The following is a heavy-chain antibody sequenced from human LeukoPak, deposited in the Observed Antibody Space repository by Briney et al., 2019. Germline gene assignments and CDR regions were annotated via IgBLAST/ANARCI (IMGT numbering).Heavy chain of an antibody. CDR2: INHSGST. CDR1: GGSFSGYY. CDR3: ARRRKRIVVVVAATPSVFDY. D-gene: IGHD2-15*01. J-gene: IGHJ4*02. Sequence: SETLSLTCAVYGGSFSGYYWSWIRQPPGKGLEWIGEINHSGSTNYNPSLKSRVTISVDTSKNQFSLELSSVTAADTAVYYCARRRKRIVVVVAATPSVFDYWGQGTLVTVSS. V-gene: IGHV4-34*01.